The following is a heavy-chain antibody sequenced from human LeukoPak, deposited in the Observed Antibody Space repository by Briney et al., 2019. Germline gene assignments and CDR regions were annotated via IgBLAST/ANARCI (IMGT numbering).Heavy chain of an antibody. J-gene: IGHJ6*03. V-gene: IGHV1-69*13. CDR3: AREYSIFWGAPNNYYKWDV. Sequence: ASVKVSCKASGGTFSSYAISWVRQAPGQGLEWMGGIIPIFGTANYAQKFQGRVTITADESTSTAYMELSSLRSEDTAVYYCAREYSIFWGAPNNYYKWDVGGKGPTVPFP. D-gene: IGHD3-16*01. CDR2: IIPIFGTA. CDR1: GGTFSSYA.